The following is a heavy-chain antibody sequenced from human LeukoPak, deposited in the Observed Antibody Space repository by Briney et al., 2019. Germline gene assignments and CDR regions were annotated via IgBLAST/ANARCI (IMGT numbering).Heavy chain of an antibody. CDR3: TVKGYDILTRSLADYFSYGLDV. V-gene: IGHV1-18*01. CDR2: INTQNGET. J-gene: IGHJ6*02. CDR1: GYTFTTYG. D-gene: IGHD3-9*01. Sequence: ASVKVSCKASGYTFTTYGVSWVRQAPGQGLEWMGWINTQNGETNYVQKLQGRVTMTKDTSTSTVYMELRRLRSDDTAVYFCTVKGYDILTRSLADYFSYGLDVWGQGTTVTVSS.